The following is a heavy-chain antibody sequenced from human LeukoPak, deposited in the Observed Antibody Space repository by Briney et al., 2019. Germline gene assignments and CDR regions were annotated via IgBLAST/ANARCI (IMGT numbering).Heavy chain of an antibody. Sequence: LESPCLTCTVSRGSTCSTTYYWGWVRHPPGKGLEWIGSIYYSGNTYYNPSLKSRVTISVDTSKNPFSLNLNSVTAADTAVYYCAGDTIFGVPAYYYYGVDVWGQGTTVTVSS. CDR3: AGDTIFGVPAYYYYGVDV. CDR1: RGSTCSTTYY. J-gene: IGHJ6*02. D-gene: IGHD3-3*01. CDR2: IYYSGNT. V-gene: IGHV4-39*05.